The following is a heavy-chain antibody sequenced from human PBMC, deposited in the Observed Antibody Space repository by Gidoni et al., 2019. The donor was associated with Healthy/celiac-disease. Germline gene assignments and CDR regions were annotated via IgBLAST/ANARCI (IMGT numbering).Heavy chain of an antibody. Sequence: QVQLQESGPGRVKPSETMALTCTVSGGASSSYYWSWIRQPPGKGLEWIGYIYYSGSTNYNPSLKSRVTISVDPSKHQFSLKLSSVTAADTAVYYCARTPPYDSSGYPFDYWGQGTLVTVSS. V-gene: IGHV4-59*01. CDR2: IYYSGST. CDR3: ARTPPYDSSGYPFDY. J-gene: IGHJ4*02. D-gene: IGHD3-22*01. CDR1: GGASSSYY.